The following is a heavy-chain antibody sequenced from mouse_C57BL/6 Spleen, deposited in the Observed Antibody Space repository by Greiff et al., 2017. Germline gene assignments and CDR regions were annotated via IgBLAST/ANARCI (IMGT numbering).Heavy chain of an antibody. J-gene: IGHJ1*03. V-gene: IGHV1-53*01. D-gene: IGHD1-1*01. CDR1: GYTFTSYW. CDR3: ARGPYYCGSSYGYIDV. CDR2: INPSNGGT. Sequence: VQLQQPGTELVKPGASVKLSCKASGYTFTSYWMHWVKQRPGQGLEWIGNINPSNGGTNYNEKFKSKATLTVDKSSSTAYMQLSRLTSENSAVYYGARGPYYCGSSYGYIDVWGTGTTVTVSS.